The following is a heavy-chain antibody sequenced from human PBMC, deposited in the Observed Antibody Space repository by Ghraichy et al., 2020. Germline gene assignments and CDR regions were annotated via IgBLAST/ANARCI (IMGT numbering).Heavy chain of an antibody. Sequence: GGSLRLSCAASGFTLKNYAMSWVRQAPGKGLEWVSGISGNGGNTYYADSVKGRFTLSRDNSKNTLYLQMNSLRAEDTALYYCVKIVVAAPGLFDYWGQGTLVTVSS. J-gene: IGHJ4*02. CDR2: ISGNGGNT. V-gene: IGHV3-23*01. D-gene: IGHD2-15*01. CDR3: VKIVVAAPGLFDY. CDR1: GFTLKNYA.